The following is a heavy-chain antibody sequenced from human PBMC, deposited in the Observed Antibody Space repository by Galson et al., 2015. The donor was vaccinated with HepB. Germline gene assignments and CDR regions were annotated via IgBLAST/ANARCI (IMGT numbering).Heavy chain of an antibody. CDR3: ARGGALGVVIMVKYYYFGMDV. CDR1: GYTFTSYH. J-gene: IGHJ6*01. Sequence: SVKVSCKASGYTFTSYHIHWVRQAPGQGLEWMGIINPSGGSTSYAQKFQGRVTMTRDTSTSTVYMELSSLRSEDTAVYYCARGGALGVVIMVKYYYFGMDVWGQGTTVTVSS. CDR2: INPSGGST. D-gene: IGHD3-3*01. V-gene: IGHV1-46*01.